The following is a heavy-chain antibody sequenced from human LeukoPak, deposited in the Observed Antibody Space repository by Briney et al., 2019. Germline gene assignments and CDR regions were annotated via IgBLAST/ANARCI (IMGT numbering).Heavy chain of an antibody. CDR2: ISAYNGNT. Sequence: ASVKVSCKASGYTLTSYDINWVRQAPGQGLEWMGWISAYNGNTNYAQKLQGRVTMTTDPSTSTAYMELKSLKSDDTAVYYCARGGLSSRIDYWGQGTLVTVSS. V-gene: IGHV1-18*01. D-gene: IGHD2-2*01. CDR1: GYTLTSYD. J-gene: IGHJ4*02. CDR3: ARGGLSSRIDY.